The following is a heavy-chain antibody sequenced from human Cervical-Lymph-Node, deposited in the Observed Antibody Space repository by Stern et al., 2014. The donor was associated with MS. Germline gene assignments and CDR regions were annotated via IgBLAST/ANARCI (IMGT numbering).Heavy chain of an antibody. CDR3: ASSYSGWDNPYHFYGMDV. V-gene: IGHV1-69*01. CDR2: IIPISGKE. J-gene: IGHJ6*02. D-gene: IGHD6-19*01. CDR1: GDTLSRYA. Sequence: QVQLVQSGAEVKKPGSSVKVSCKASGDTLSRYAISWVRQAPGQGLQWMGGIIPISGKEIYAQKFQGRGKLIADESTSTAYMELSSLRSEDAAVYYCASSYSGWDNPYHFYGMDVWGQGTTVTVSS.